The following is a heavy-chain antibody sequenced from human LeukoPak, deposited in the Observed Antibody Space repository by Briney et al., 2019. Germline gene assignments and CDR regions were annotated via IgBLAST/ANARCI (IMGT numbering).Heavy chain of an antibody. CDR2: IKQDGSEK. J-gene: IGHJ3*02. Sequence: GGSLRLSCTASGFTFSKNWMTWVRQAPGKGLEWVANIKQDGSEKHYMDSVKGRFTISRDNAKNSLYLQMNSLRAEDTALYYCARSGLYQKWTDVDAFDIWGQGTMVTVSS. D-gene: IGHD2-2*01. CDR1: GFTFSKNW. V-gene: IGHV3-7*01. CDR3: ARSGLYQKWTDVDAFDI.